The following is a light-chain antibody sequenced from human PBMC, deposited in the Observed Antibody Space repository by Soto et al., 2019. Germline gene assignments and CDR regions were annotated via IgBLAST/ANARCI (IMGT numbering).Light chain of an antibody. CDR1: QRVSSN. J-gene: IGKJ1*01. Sequence: EIVMTQSPATLSVSPGERATLSSRASQRVSSNLAWYQQKPGQAPRLLIYGASTRATGVPVRFSGSGSGTEFTLTISSLQSEDFAVYYCQHYNNWPPWTFGQGTKVEI. CDR2: GAS. CDR3: QHYNNWPPWT. V-gene: IGKV3-15*01.